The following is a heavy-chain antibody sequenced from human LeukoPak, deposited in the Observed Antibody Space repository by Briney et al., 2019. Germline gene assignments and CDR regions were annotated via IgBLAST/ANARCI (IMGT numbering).Heavy chain of an antibody. CDR2: IYYSGST. CDR1: GGSISSYY. CDR3: ARGGSSWVRGYFDY. D-gene: IGHD6-13*01. Sequence: ETLSLTCTVSGGSISSYYWSWIRQPPGKGLEWIGYIYYSGSTNYNPSLKSRVTMSVDTSKNQFSLKLSSVTAADTAVYYCARGGSSWVRGYFDYWGQGTLVTVSS. J-gene: IGHJ4*02. V-gene: IGHV4-59*12.